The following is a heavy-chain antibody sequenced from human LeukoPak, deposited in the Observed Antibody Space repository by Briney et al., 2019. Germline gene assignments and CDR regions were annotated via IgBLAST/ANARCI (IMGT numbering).Heavy chain of an antibody. Sequence: ASVKVSCKTSGYTFTSLGISWVRQAPGEGLEWMGWISANNGDTNYAQKMQGRLTMTTDTSTSTAYMELRSLSYDDTATYYCARDWPTVIADYWGQGTLVTVSS. CDR1: GYTFTSLG. V-gene: IGHV1-18*01. CDR2: ISANNGDT. D-gene: IGHD4-11*01. J-gene: IGHJ4*02. CDR3: ARDWPTVIADY.